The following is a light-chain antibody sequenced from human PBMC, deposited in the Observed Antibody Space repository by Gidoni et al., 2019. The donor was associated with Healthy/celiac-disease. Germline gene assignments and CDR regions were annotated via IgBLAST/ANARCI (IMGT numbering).Light chain of an antibody. Sequence: QSVLTQPPSVSGAPGQRVTISCTGSSSNIGAGYDVHWYQQLPGTAPKLLIYGNSHRPSGFPDRFSGSKSATSASLAITGLQAEDEADYYCQSYDSSLSGVVFGGGTKLTVL. J-gene: IGLJ2*01. CDR1: SSNIGAGYD. CDR3: QSYDSSLSGVV. V-gene: IGLV1-40*01. CDR2: GNS.